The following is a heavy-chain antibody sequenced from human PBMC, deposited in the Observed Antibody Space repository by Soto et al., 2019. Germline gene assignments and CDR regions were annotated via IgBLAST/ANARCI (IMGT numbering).Heavy chain of an antibody. D-gene: IGHD2-21*02. CDR1: GGSISRYY. Sequence: PSETLSLTCTVSGGSISRYYWSWIRQPPGKGLEWIGYLYNAGSTIYNPSLKSRVTISVDMSQNQFSLNLNYVTAAGTAVYYCARDLWGYCGTDCYPLDVWGQGTTVTVSS. CDR2: LYNAGST. CDR3: ARDLWGYCGTDCYPLDV. V-gene: IGHV4-59*01. J-gene: IGHJ6*02.